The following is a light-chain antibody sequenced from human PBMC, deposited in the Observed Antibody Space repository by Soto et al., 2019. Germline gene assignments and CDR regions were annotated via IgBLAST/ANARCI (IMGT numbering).Light chain of an antibody. CDR2: GAS. J-gene: IGKJ2*01. CDR1: QSVSSN. Sequence: EIVMTQSPATLSVSPGERATLSCRASQSVSSNLAWYQQKPGQAPRRLIYGASHRATGIPARFSGSGSGTKFTLTISSLQSEDFAVYYCQQYNTWPPDTFGPGTKLEIK. V-gene: IGKV3-15*01. CDR3: QQYNTWPPDT.